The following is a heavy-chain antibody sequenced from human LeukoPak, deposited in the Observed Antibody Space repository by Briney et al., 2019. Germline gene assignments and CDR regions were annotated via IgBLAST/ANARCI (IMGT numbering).Heavy chain of an antibody. CDR2: IDTSGSI. Sequence: PSETLSLTCTVSGGSISSYYWSWIRQPAGKGLEWIGRIDTSGSIIYNPSLKSRVTISVDTSKNQFSLKLSSVTAADTAVYYCARLFYYYDSSGYYSFDYWGQGTLVTVSS. D-gene: IGHD3-22*01. V-gene: IGHV4-4*07. CDR1: GGSISSYY. CDR3: ARLFYYYDSSGYYSFDY. J-gene: IGHJ4*02.